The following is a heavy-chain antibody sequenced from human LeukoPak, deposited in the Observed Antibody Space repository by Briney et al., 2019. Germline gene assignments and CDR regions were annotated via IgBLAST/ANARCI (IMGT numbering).Heavy chain of an antibody. D-gene: IGHD3-22*01. CDR2: IYYSGST. J-gene: IGHJ3*02. Sequence: SETLSLTCTASGGSIGRSSYYWGWIRQPPGKGLEWIGSIYYSGSTNYNPSLKSRVTISVDTSKNHFSLKLSSVTAADTAVYYCARGYPYYYDSSGYSLDAFDIWGQGTMVTVSS. V-gene: IGHV4-39*07. CDR1: GGSIGRSSYY. CDR3: ARGYPYYYDSSGYSLDAFDI.